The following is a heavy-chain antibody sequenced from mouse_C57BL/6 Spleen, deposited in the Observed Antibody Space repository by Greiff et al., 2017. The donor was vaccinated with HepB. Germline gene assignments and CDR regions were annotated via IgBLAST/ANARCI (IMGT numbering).Heavy chain of an antibody. J-gene: IGHJ3*01. CDR2: IWGVGST. D-gene: IGHD2-5*01. CDR3: ASRDSNYDWFAY. CDR1: GFSLTSYG. Sequence: QVQLKESGPGLVAPSQSLSITCTVSGFSLTSYGVDWVRQSPGKGLEWLGVIWGVGSTNYNSAPKSRLSISKDNSKSQVFLKMNSLQTDDTAMYYCASRDSNYDWFAYWGQGTLVTVSA. V-gene: IGHV2-6*01.